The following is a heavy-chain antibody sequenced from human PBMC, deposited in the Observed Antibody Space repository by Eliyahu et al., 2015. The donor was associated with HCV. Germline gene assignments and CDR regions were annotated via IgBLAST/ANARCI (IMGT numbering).Heavy chain of an antibody. J-gene: IGHJ4*02. CDR3: ARDRRDGQTSRFDY. D-gene: IGHD5-24*01. CDR2: ISSSGNTI. Sequence: EVQLVESGGGLVHPGGSXRLSXAAXGFXFXSHEMNWVXQAPGXGLEWLSYISSSGNTIYYADSVKGRFTISRDNAQNSLYLQLNSLRAEDTAVYFCARDRRDGQTSRFDYWGQGTLVTVSS. CDR1: GFXFXSHE. V-gene: IGHV3-48*03.